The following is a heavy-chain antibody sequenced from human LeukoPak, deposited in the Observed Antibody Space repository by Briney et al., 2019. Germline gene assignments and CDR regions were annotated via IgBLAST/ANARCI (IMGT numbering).Heavy chain of an antibody. CDR2: IYYSGST. V-gene: IGHV4-59*08. J-gene: IGHJ4*02. Sequence: SETLSLTCTVSGGSISSYYWSWIRQPPGKGLEWIGYIYYSGSTNYNPSLKSRVTISVGTSKNQFSLKLSSVTAADTAVYYCARVGEVDSSGYYYWGQGTLVTVSS. D-gene: IGHD3-22*01. CDR3: ARVGEVDSSGYYY. CDR1: GGSISSYY.